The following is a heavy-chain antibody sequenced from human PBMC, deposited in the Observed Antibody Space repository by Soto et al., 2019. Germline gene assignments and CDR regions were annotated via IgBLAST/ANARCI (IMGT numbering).Heavy chain of an antibody. D-gene: IGHD5-12*01. CDR1: GFTFSSYG. CDR3: ARENVATMVFDY. CDR2: IWYAGSNK. Sequence: QVQLVESGGGVVQPGRSLRLSCAASGFTFSSYGMHWVRQAPGKGLEWVAVIWYAGSNKYYADSVKGRFTISRDKSKNALYLQMNSLRAEDTAVYYCARENVATMVFDYWGQGTLVTVSS. V-gene: IGHV3-33*01. J-gene: IGHJ4*02.